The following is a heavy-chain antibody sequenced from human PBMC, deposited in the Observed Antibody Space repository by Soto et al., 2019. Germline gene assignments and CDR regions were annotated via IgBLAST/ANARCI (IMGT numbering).Heavy chain of an antibody. Sequence: SRKISCKGSGYSFSSYWIGWVRQMPGKGLEWMGIIYPGDSDTRYSPSFQGQVTISADKSISTAYLQWSSLKASDTAMYYCARIQYDVWSGIYGMDVWGKGIGVTVSS. V-gene: IGHV5-51*01. CDR2: IYPGDSDT. D-gene: IGHD3-3*01. CDR1: GYSFSSYW. J-gene: IGHJ6*04. CDR3: ARIQYDVWSGIYGMDV.